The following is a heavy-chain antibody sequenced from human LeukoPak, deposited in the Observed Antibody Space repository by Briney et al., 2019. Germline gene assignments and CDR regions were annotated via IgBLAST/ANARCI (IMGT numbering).Heavy chain of an antibody. CDR3: ARDSWGALWFGDPQNWFDP. J-gene: IGHJ5*02. V-gene: IGHV1-18*01. D-gene: IGHD3-10*01. CDR1: GYTFTNFG. CDR2: ISAYNGNT. Sequence: ASVKVSCKASGYTFTNFGISWVRQAPGQGLEWMGWISAYNGNTNYAQKLQGRVTMTTDTSTSTAYMELRSLRSDDTAVYYCARDSWGALWFGDPQNWFDPWGQGTLVTVSS.